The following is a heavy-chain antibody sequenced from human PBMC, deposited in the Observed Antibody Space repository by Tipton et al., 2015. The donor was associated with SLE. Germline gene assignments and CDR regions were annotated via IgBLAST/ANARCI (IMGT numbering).Heavy chain of an antibody. CDR1: GGSISSGFYY. D-gene: IGHD3-10*01. CDR3: ARGGYYGSGLDV. CDR2: IYTSGST. V-gene: IGHV4-61*09. J-gene: IGHJ6*02. Sequence: TLSLTCTVSGGSISSGFYYWSWVRQPAGKGLEWIGHIYTSGSTNYNPSLKSRLTISLDTSKNQFSLKLSSVTAADSAVYYCARGGYYGSGLDVWGQGTTVTVSS.